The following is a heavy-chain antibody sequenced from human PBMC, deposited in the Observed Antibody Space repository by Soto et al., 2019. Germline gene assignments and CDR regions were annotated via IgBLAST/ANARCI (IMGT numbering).Heavy chain of an antibody. CDR3: ARSLAGRPGDY. CDR1: GYTFTSYH. Sequence: QVQLVQSGAEVKKPGASVRVSCQASGYTFTSYHICWVRQAPGQGLEWMGCISGYNGYTNYAQNVQGSVSMTTDTFTNTAYLELRNLRSDDTAIYFCARSLAGRPGDYWGQGTLVTVSS. CDR2: ISGYNGYT. D-gene: IGHD6-25*01. V-gene: IGHV1-18*01. J-gene: IGHJ4*02.